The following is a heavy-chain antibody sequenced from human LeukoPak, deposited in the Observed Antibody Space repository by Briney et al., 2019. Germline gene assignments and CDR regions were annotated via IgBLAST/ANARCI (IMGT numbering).Heavy chain of an antibody. D-gene: IGHD2-2*01. CDR1: GYTFTGYY. Sequence: ASVKVSCKASGYTFTGYYMYWVRQAPGQGLEWMGWINPNGGGTKFAQKFQGRVTMTRDTSITTAYMELSRLKSDDTAMYYCARVCSSTSCSFDYWGQGALVTVSS. J-gene: IGHJ4*02. V-gene: IGHV1-2*02. CDR2: INPNGGGT. CDR3: ARVCSSTSCSFDY.